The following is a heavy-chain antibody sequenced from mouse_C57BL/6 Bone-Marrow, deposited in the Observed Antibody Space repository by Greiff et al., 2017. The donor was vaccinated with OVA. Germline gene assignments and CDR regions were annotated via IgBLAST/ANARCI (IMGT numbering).Heavy chain of an antibody. CDR2: INTSTGGT. D-gene: IGHD1-1*01. CDR1: GYSFTGYY. V-gene: IGHV1-42*01. CDR3: ARSGNYYGSSPLCFDY. Sequence: VQLKQSGPELVKPGASVKISCKASGYSFTGYYMNWVKQSPEKSLEWIGEINTSTGGTTYNQKFKAKATLTVDKSSSTAYMQLKSLTSDASAVYYCARSGNYYGSSPLCFDYWGQGTTLTVSS. J-gene: IGHJ2*01.